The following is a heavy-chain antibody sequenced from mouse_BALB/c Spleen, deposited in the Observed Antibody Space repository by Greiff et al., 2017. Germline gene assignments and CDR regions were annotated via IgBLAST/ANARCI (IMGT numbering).Heavy chain of an antibody. CDR1: GYTFTSYW. Sequence: VQGVESGAELARPGASVKLSCKASGYTFTSYWMQWVKQRPGQGLEWIGAIYPGDGDTRYTQKFKGKATLTADKSSSTAYMQLSSLASEDSAVYYCARFAMDYWGQGTSVTVSS. J-gene: IGHJ4*01. V-gene: IGHV1-87*01. CDR3: ARFAMDY. CDR2: IYPGDGDT.